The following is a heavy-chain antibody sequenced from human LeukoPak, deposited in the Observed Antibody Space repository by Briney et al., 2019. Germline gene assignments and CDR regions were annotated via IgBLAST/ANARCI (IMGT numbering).Heavy chain of an antibody. D-gene: IGHD3-10*01. CDR3: ARVLGSGSYYSYYYYGMDV. V-gene: IGHV3-30*02. CDR2: IRYDGSNK. J-gene: IGHJ6*02. CDR1: GFTFSSYG. Sequence: QTGGSLRLSCAASGFTFSSYGMHWVRQAPGKGLEWVAFIRYDGSNKYYADSVRGRFTISRDNSKNTLYLQMNSLRAEDTAVYYCARVLGSGSYYSYYYYGMDVWGQGTTVTVSS.